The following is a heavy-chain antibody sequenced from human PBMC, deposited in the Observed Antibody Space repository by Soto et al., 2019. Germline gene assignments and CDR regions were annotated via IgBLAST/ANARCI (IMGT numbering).Heavy chain of an antibody. CDR2: ISGSGGST. J-gene: IGHJ4*02. V-gene: IGHV3-23*01. D-gene: IGHD2-15*01. Sequence: GGSLRLSCAASGFTFSSYAMSWVRQAPGKGLEWVSAISGSGGSTYYADSVKGRFTISRDNSKNTLYLQMNSLRAEDTAVYYCAEQMFGSSSLFDYWGQGTLVTVSS. CDR3: AEQMFGSSSLFDY. CDR1: GFTFSSYA.